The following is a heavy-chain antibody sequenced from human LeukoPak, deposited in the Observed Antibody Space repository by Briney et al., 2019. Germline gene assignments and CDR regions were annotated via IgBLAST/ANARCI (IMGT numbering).Heavy chain of an antibody. V-gene: IGHV3-64D*06. J-gene: IGHJ4*02. CDR3: VKDLYKGDSASWYFFHY. CDR1: GVIISNYA. Sequence: GGSLRLSCSASGVIISNYAMHWVRQAPGKGLEYVSAISANGGSTYYADSVKGRFTISRDTSKNTLYLQMSSLRAEDTAMYHCVKDLYKGDSASWYFFHYWGQGTLVTVSS. D-gene: IGHD6-13*01. CDR2: ISANGGST.